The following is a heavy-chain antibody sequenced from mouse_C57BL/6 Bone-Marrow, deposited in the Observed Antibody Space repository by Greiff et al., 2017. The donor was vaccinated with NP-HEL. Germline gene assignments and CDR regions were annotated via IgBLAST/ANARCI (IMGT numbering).Heavy chain of an antibody. V-gene: IGHV7-3*01. J-gene: IGHJ3*01. Sequence: EVKLMESGGGLVQPGGSLSLSCAASGFTFTDYYMSWVRQPPGKALEWLGFIRNKANGYTTEYSASVKGRFTISRDNSQSILYLQMNALRAEDSATYYCARYLAGTFAYWGQGTLVTVSA. CDR1: GFTFTDYY. CDR3: ARYLAGTFAY. D-gene: IGHD4-1*01. CDR2: IRNKANGYTT.